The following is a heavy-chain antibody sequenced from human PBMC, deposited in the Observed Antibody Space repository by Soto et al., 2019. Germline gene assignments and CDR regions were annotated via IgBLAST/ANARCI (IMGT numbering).Heavy chain of an antibody. V-gene: IGHV3-74*01. CDR2: ISGDGSST. CDR3: ARSLPGTYGAFDL. CDR1: EFTFRSYW. Sequence: EVQLVDSGGGLVQPGGSLRLSCAASEFTFRSYWMHWVRQSPGKGLVWVSRISGDGSSTNYADSVKGRFTISRDNAKNTVYLQIDSLRAEDTGVYYCARSLPGTYGAFDLWGQGTMVTVS. D-gene: IGHD1-7*01. J-gene: IGHJ3*01.